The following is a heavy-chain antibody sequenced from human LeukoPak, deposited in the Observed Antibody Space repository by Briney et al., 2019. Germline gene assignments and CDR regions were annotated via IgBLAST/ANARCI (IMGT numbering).Heavy chain of an antibody. CDR1: GGSFSTYY. CDR3: ARRNHYFYYMDV. Sequence: SATLSLTCTVSGGSFSTYYWPWIRQSPVKGLDGIGYIFPSGSAFYNPSLESRVTISLDTSENQFSLTLSSVTAADTAVYYCARRNHYFYYMDVWGKGTTVSVSS. J-gene: IGHJ6*03. V-gene: IGHV4-4*09. CDR2: IFPSGSA.